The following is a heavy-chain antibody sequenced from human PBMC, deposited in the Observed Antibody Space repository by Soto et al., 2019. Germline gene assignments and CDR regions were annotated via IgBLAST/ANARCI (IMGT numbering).Heavy chain of an antibody. V-gene: IGHV1-69*13. Sequence: SVKVSCKASGYTFTSYGISWVRQAPGRGLEWMGGIIPIFGTANYAQKFQGRVTITADESTSTAYMELSSLRSEDTVVYYCASSPQWPTLDDAFDIWGQGTMVTVSS. J-gene: IGHJ3*02. D-gene: IGHD6-19*01. CDR2: IIPIFGTA. CDR3: ASSPQWPTLDDAFDI. CDR1: GYTFTSYG.